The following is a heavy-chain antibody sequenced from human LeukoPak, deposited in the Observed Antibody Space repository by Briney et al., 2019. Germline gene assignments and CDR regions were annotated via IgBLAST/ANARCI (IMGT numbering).Heavy chain of an antibody. Sequence: GGSLGLFCAASGLTFSSFGVHWGRQAPGKGLEGVAVIWYGGSNKYYADSVKGRFTISRDNSKNTPYLQMTSLRAEDTAVYYCARHVQGASEGDWFDPWGQGTLVTVSS. J-gene: IGHJ5*02. CDR1: GLTFSSFG. CDR2: IWYGGSNK. V-gene: IGHV3-33*01. D-gene: IGHD3-10*02. CDR3: ARHVQGASEGDWFDP.